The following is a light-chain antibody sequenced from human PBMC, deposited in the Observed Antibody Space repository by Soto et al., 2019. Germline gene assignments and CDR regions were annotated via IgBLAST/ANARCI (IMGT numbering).Light chain of an antibody. Sequence: AIPLTQSPSSLSASVGDRVTITCRASQDIRGALAWYQQKPGKAPKILIYDVSTLESGVPSRFSGSSSGTDFNLTISSLQPVDFATYYCQQFNSYPFPFGQGKRLEIK. CDR3: QQFNSYPFP. CDR1: QDIRGA. CDR2: DVS. J-gene: IGKJ5*01. V-gene: IGKV1-13*02.